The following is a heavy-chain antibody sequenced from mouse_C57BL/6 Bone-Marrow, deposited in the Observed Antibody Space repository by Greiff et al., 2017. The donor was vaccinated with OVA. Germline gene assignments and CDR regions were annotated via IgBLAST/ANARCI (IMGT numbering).Heavy chain of an antibody. CDR2: IYPRSGNT. CDR3: ARKRGDYYGSSLDY. V-gene: IGHV1-81*01. D-gene: IGHD1-1*01. Sequence: QVHVKQSGAELARPGASVKLSCKASGYTFTSYGISWVKQRTGQGLEWIGEIYPRSGNTYYNEKFKGKATLTADKSSSTAYMELRSLTSEDSAVYFCARKRGDYYGSSLDYWGQGTTLTVSS. CDR1: GYTFTSYG. J-gene: IGHJ2*01.